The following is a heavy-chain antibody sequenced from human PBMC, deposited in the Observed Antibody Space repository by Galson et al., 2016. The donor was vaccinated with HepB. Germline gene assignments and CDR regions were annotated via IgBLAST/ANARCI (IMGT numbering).Heavy chain of an antibody. D-gene: IGHD2-15*01. CDR3: ARDVVMENNGPRATYAMDV. Sequence: SLRLSCAASGFSFDDYVMTWVRRAPGKGLEWVSCISSGGGRTDYSASVKGRFTISRDTSENILYLQMNRLRAEDTAVYYCARDVVMENNGPRATYAMDVWGKGTTVTVSS. CDR1: GFSFDDYV. V-gene: IGHV3-23*01. J-gene: IGHJ6*03. CDR2: ISSGGGRT.